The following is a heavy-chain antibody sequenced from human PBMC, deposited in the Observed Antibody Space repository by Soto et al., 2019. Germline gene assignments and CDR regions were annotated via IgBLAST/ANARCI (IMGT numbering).Heavy chain of an antibody. V-gene: IGHV1-2*04. J-gene: IGHJ5*02. CDR1: GYTFTGYY. CDR2: INPNSGGT. D-gene: IGHD2-21*01. CDR3: ARGPLSDWDWFDP. Sequence: GASVKVSCKASGYTFTGYYMHWLRQAPGQGLEWMGWINPNSGGTNYAQKFQGWVTMTRDTSISTAYMELSRLRSDDTAVYYCARGPLSDWDWFDPWGQGTLVTVSS.